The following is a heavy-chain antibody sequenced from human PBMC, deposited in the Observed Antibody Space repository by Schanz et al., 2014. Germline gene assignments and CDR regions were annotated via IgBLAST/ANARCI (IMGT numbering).Heavy chain of an antibody. Sequence: EVQLVQSGAEVKKPGESLKISCKGSGYNFASNWIGWVRQMPGKGLEWMGTIYPGDSDTRYSPSFQGQVTISADKSISTAYLQWSSLKASDTAMYYCARLFYDCNTTSCSHPIDFWGQGTLVTVSS. D-gene: IGHD2-2*01. J-gene: IGHJ4*02. V-gene: IGHV5-51*01. CDR3: ARLFYDCNTTSCSHPIDF. CDR1: GYNFASNW. CDR2: IYPGDSDT.